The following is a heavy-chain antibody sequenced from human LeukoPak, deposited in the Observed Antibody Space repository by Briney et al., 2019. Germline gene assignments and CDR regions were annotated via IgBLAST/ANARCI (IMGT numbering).Heavy chain of an antibody. CDR1: GFSLSTSGVG. D-gene: IGHD6-13*01. CDR2: IYWNDDT. Sequence: SGPTLVNPTQTLTLTCTFSGFSLSTSGVGVGWIRQPPGKALEWLALIYWNDDTRYSPSLKSRLTITKDTSKNQVVLTMTNMDPVDTATYYCTRQAPPSWYFSDIAGNYGNWFGSWGQGTLVTVSS. V-gene: IGHV2-5*01. CDR3: TRQAPPSWYFSDIAGNYGNWFGS. J-gene: IGHJ5*01.